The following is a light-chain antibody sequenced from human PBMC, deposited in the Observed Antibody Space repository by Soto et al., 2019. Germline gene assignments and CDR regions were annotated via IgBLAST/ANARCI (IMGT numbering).Light chain of an antibody. Sequence: EIVLTQSPATLSLSPGERATLSCRASQSVSSYLAWYQQKPGQAPRLLIYDASNRATGIPARFSGSGSGTVITLTITSLEPEDFAVYYCQQRSNWPRYTFGQGTKLEIK. V-gene: IGKV3-11*01. CDR3: QQRSNWPRYT. CDR2: DAS. J-gene: IGKJ2*01. CDR1: QSVSSY.